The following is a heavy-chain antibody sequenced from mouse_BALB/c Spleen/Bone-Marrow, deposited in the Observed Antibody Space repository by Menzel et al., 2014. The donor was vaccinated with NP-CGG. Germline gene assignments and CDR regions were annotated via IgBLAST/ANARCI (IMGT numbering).Heavy chain of an antibody. D-gene: IGHD2-5*01. CDR3: TRRPLESNSYFDY. CDR2: ISSGGSYT. CDR1: GFTFSSYG. J-gene: IGHJ2*01. V-gene: IGHV5-6*01. Sequence: EVQVVESGGDLVKPGGSLKLSCAASGFTFSSYGMSWVRQTPDERLEWVATISSGGSYTYYPDSVKGRFTISRDNAKNTLYLQMSSLKSEDTAKYYCTRRPLESNSYFDYWGQGTTLTVSS.